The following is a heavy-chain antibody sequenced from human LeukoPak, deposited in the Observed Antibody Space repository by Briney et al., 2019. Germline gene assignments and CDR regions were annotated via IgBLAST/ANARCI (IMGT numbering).Heavy chain of an antibody. CDR1: GFTFSSYG. D-gene: IGHD4-17*01. J-gene: IGHJ4*02. CDR3: AKDYGTTVTLDY. Sequence: GGSLRLSCAASGFTFSSYGMHWVRQAPGKGLEWVAVISYDGSNKYYADSVKGRFTISRDNSKNTLYLQMNSLRAEDTAVYYCAKDYGTTVTLDYWGQGTLVTVSS. V-gene: IGHV3-30*18. CDR2: ISYDGSNK.